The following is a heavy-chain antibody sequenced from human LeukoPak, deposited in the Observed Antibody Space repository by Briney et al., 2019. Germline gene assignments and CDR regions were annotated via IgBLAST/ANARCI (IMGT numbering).Heavy chain of an antibody. D-gene: IGHD3-10*01. CDR3: ARGRDSGSGSLTLDY. CDR2: INQSGRT. Sequence: SETLSLTCAVYGESFSGYYWSWIRQPPGKGLERIGEINQSGRTNYKPSLKSRVTISAYTSKNQFSLKLSSVTAADTAVYYCARGRDSGSGSLTLDYWGQGTLVTVSS. CDR1: GESFSGYY. V-gene: IGHV4-34*01. J-gene: IGHJ4*02.